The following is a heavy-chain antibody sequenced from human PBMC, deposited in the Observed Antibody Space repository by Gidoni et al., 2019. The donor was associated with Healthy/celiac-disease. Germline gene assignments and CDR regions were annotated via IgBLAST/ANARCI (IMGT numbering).Heavy chain of an antibody. V-gene: IGHV3-9*01. CDR1: GFPFGDYA. CDR3: AKGSPIAAAGNPPGAYGMDV. D-gene: IGHD6-13*01. Sequence: EVQLVEPGGGLVQPGRSLRLPCAASGFPFGDYAMHWVRQAPGKGLEWVSGISWNSGSIGYADSVKGRFTISRDNAKNSLYLQMNSLRAEDTALYYCAKGSPIAAAGNPPGAYGMDVWGQGTTVTVSS. CDR2: ISWNSGSI. J-gene: IGHJ6*02.